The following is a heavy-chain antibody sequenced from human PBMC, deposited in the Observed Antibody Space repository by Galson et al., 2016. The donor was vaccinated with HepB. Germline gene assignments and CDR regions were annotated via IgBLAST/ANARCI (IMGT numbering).Heavy chain of an antibody. CDR1: GFTFNDYA. V-gene: IGHV3-9*01. CDR2: IWWNSGHT. Sequence: SLRLSCAASGFTFNDYAMHWVRQAPGKGLEWVSGIWWNSGHTGYAASVRGRFTISRDNPKSSLSLQMNSLRPEDTALYYCAKVRTTLLDDQRKGWDSFDFWGQGTVVTVSS. J-gene: IGHJ3*01. D-gene: IGHD1-7*01. CDR3: AKVRTTLLDDQRKGWDSFDF.